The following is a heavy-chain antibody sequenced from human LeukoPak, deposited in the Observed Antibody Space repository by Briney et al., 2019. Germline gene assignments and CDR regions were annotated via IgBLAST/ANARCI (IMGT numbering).Heavy chain of an antibody. CDR3: AKTTTGYSSGRYPAWPIDY. CDR2: IFGSGGSA. Sequence: GGSLRLSCAASGFAFGSYAMYWVRQAPGKGLEWVSGIFGSGGSAHYADSVKGRFTISRDNSKNTVYLQMDSLRVEDTAIYYCAKTTTGYSSGRYPAWPIDYWGQGTLVTVSS. CDR1: GFAFGSYA. D-gene: IGHD2-15*01. J-gene: IGHJ4*02. V-gene: IGHV3-23*01.